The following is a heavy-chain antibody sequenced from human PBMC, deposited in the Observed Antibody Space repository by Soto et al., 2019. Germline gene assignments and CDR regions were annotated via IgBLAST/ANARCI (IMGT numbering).Heavy chain of an antibody. V-gene: IGHV6-1*01. CDR3: ARGAHTDSRGWYDWFDP. Sequence: SQTLSLTCAISGDSVSSNSAAWNWIRQSPSRGLEWLGRTYYRSKWYNDYAVSVKSRITINPDTSKNQFSLQLNSVTPEDTAVYYCARGAHTDSRGWYDWFDPWGQGTLVTVSS. D-gene: IGHD6-19*01. J-gene: IGHJ5*02. CDR1: GDSVSSNSAA. CDR2: TYYRSKWYN.